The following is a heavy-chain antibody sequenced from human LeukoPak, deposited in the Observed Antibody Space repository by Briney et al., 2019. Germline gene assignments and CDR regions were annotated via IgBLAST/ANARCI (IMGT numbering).Heavy chain of an antibody. CDR2: INHSGST. V-gene: IGHV4-34*01. Sequence: RPSETLSLTCAVYGGSFSGYYWSWIRQPPGKGLEWIGEINHSGSTNYNPSLKSRVTLSVDTSKNQFFLKLSSVTAADTAVYYCARMPLIALFDYWGQGTLVTVSS. CDR3: ARMPLIALFDY. J-gene: IGHJ4*02. D-gene: IGHD3-22*01. CDR1: GGSFSGYY.